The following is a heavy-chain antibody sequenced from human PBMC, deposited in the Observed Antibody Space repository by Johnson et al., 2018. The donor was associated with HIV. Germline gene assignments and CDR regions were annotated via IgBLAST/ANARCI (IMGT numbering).Heavy chain of an antibody. CDR3: ARECSGGSCYPLDHDAFDI. Sequence: VQLVESGGGLVQPGGSLKLSCAASGFTFSGSAMHWVRQASGKGLEWVSVINTGGGTYYADSVKGRFTMSRDNSKNTLYLQMNSLRAEDTDVYYCARECSGGSCYPLDHDAFDIWGQGTMVTVSS. CDR1: GFTFSGSA. D-gene: IGHD2-15*01. V-gene: IGHV3-66*02. CDR2: INTGGGT. J-gene: IGHJ3*02.